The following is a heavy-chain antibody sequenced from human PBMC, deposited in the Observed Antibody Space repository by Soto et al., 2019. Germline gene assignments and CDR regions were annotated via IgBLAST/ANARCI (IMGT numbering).Heavy chain of an antibody. D-gene: IGHD5-12*01. Sequence: QVQLQESGPGLVKPSDTLSLTCAVSGYSISSSNWWGWIRQPPGKGLEWIGYIYYSGSTYYNPSLKGRVPMPVDPPKTQFPLKLSSGTAVDTAVYYWARVNSRGYDLYSFDYWGQGTLVTVSS. CDR3: ARVNSRGYDLYSFDY. V-gene: IGHV4-28*03. J-gene: IGHJ4*02. CDR1: GYSISSSNW. CDR2: IYYSGST.